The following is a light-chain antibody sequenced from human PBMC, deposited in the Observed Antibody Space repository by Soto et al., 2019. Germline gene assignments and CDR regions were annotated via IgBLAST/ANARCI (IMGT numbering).Light chain of an antibody. V-gene: IGKV3-20*01. J-gene: IGKJ2*01. CDR2: GAS. CDR1: QTVSSNY. Sequence: VLTQSPGTLSLSPGERATLSCRASQTVSSNYLAWYQQKPGQAPRLLIYGASSRATGIPDRFSGSGSGTDFTLTISRLEPEDCAVYYCQQYGSSISYTFGQGTKLEIK. CDR3: QQYGSSISYT.